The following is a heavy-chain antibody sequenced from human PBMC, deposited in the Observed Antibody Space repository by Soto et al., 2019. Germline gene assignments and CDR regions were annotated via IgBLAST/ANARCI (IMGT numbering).Heavy chain of an antibody. J-gene: IGHJ5*02. V-gene: IGHV1-8*01. CDR1: GYTFTSYD. Sequence: ASVKVSCKASGYTFTSYDINWVRQATGQGLEWMGWMNPNSGNTGYAQKFQGRVTMTRNTPISTAYMELSSLRSEDTAVYYCARGLGDIVVVQAARDNWFDPWGHGTLVTVSS. D-gene: IGHD2-2*01. CDR3: ARGLGDIVVVQAARDNWFDP. CDR2: MNPNSGNT.